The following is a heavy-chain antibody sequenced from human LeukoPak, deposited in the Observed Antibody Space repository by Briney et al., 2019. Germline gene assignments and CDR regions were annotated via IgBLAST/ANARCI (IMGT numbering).Heavy chain of an antibody. CDR1: GYTFTSYG. D-gene: IGHD4-11*01. Sequence: ASVKVSCKASGYTFTSYGISWVRQAPGQGLEWMGWISAYNGKTNYAQKFQGRVTMTTDTSTSTAYMELSSLRSEDTAVYYCARDWDYSNYLSFDYWGQGTLVTVSS. CDR2: ISAYNGKT. J-gene: IGHJ4*02. CDR3: ARDWDYSNYLSFDY. V-gene: IGHV1-18*01.